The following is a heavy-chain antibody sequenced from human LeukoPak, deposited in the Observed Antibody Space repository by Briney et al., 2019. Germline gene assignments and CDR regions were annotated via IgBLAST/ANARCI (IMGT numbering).Heavy chain of an antibody. CDR3: ARVSRSYYFGDY. V-gene: IGHV3-53*01. CDR1: GFTVSSNY. J-gene: IGHJ4*02. Sequence: GGSLRLSCAASGFTVSSNYMSWVRQAPGKGLEWGSVIYSGGSTYYADSVKGRFTISRDNAKNSLYLQMNSLRAEDTAVYYCARVSRSYYFGDYWGQGTLVTVSS. D-gene: IGHD1-26*01. CDR2: IYSGGST.